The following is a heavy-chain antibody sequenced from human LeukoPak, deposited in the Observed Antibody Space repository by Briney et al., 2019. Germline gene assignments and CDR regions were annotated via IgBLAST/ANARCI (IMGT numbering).Heavy chain of an antibody. CDR2: FAGSDTTT. CDR1: GFDVSAYE. V-gene: IGHV3-48*03. D-gene: IGHD3-22*01. Sequence: PGGSLRLSCAASGFDVSAYEMNWVRQAPGKGLEWVSYFAGSDTTTYYADSVKGRSTISRDNAKNSLYLQMNSLRAEDTALYYCATLGYHLDSWGQGTLVTVSS. J-gene: IGHJ4*02. CDR3: ATLGYHLDS.